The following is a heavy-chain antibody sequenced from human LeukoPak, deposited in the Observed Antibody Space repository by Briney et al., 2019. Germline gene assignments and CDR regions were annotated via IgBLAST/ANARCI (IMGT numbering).Heavy chain of an antibody. D-gene: IGHD2/OR15-2a*01. Sequence: PSETLSLTCTVSGGSISSHYWSWIRQPPGKGLEWIGYIYNSGSTNYNPSPKSRVTISVDTSKKQFSLKLSSVTAADTAVYYCAAQKNSRYYFDYWGQGTLVTVSS. V-gene: IGHV4-4*09. CDR1: GGSISSHY. CDR3: AAQKNSRYYFDY. CDR2: IYNSGST. J-gene: IGHJ4*02.